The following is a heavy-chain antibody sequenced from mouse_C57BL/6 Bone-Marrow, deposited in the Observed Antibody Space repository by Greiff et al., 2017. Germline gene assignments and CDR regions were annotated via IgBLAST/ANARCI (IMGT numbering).Heavy chain of an antibody. CDR3: ARHHYFPFAY. Sequence: QVQLQQSGAELVRPGASVKLSCKASGYTFTDYYINWVKQRPGQGLEWIARIYPGSGNTYYNEKFKGKATLTAEKSSSTAYMQLSSLTSEDSAVYFCARHHYFPFAYWGQGTLVTVSA. CDR1: GYTFTDYY. D-gene: IGHD1-2*01. V-gene: IGHV1-76*01. CDR2: IYPGSGNT. J-gene: IGHJ3*01.